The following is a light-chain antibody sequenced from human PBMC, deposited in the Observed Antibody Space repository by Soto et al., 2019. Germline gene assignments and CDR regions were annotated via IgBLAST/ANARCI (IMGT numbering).Light chain of an antibody. Sequence: DIQMTQSPSTLSASVGDRVTVTCRASQTIGCWLAWYKQKPGKVHKLLIYAASSLKSGIPSRFSGSGSGTDFTLTISSLQPEDFATYYCQQSYSTPPVTFGPGTKVDIK. J-gene: IGKJ3*01. CDR3: QQSYSTPPVT. CDR1: QTIGCW. V-gene: IGKV1-39*01. CDR2: AAS.